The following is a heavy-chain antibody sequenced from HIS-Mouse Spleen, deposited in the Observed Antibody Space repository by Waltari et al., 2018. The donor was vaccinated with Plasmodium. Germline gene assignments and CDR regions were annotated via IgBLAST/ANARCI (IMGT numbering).Heavy chain of an antibody. D-gene: IGHD1-26*01. CDR2: IYYSGST. CDR1: GGSISSSSYY. CDR3: ARRGGSYYYFDY. J-gene: IGHJ4*02. V-gene: IGHV4-39*01. Sequence: QLQLQESGPGLVKPSETLSLTCIVSGGSISSSSYYWGWIRQPPGKGLEWIGSIYYSGSTYYNPSLKSRVTISVDTSKNQFSLKLSSVTAADTAVYYCARRGGSYYYFDYWGQGTLVTVSS.